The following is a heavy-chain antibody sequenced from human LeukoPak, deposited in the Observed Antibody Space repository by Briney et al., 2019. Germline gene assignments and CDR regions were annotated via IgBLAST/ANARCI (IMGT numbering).Heavy chain of an antibody. CDR3: ARDGSGEWEPGQYSYFDY. V-gene: IGHV3-7*01. Sequence: GGSLRLSCAASLSTLSTYWMTWFRQTPGGGLEWVASLKQDGSDKYYVDSVKGRFTISRGNAGNSLYLQMNSLRAEDTAVYYCARDGSGEWEPGQYSYFDYWGQGTLVTVSS. J-gene: IGHJ4*02. CDR1: LSTLSTYW. D-gene: IGHD1-26*01. CDR2: LKQDGSDK.